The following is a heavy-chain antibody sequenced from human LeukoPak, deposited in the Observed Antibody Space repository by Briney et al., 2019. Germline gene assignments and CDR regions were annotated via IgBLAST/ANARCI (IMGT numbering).Heavy chain of an antibody. J-gene: IGHJ6*02. V-gene: IGHV1-69*13. Sequence: ASVKVSCKASGGTFSSYAISWVRQAPGQGLEWMGGIIPIFGTANYAQKFQGRVTITADESTSTAYMELSSLRSEDTAVYYCARDFDVGVEGWGYYYGMDFWGQGTTVTVSS. CDR2: IIPIFGTA. CDR1: GGTFSSYA. CDR3: ARDFDVGVEGWGYYYGMDF. D-gene: IGHD2-15*01.